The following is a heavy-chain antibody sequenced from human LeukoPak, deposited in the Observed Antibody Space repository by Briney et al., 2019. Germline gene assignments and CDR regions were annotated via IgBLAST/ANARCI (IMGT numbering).Heavy chain of an antibody. D-gene: IGHD2-15*01. V-gene: IGHV5-51*01. CDR1: GYSFTSYW. CDR3: ARPTSSCSGGSCYSGFDY. Sequence: GESLKISCKGSGYSFTSYWIGLVRQMPGKGLEWMGIIYPGDSDTRYSPSFQGQVTISADKSISTAYLQWSSLKASDTAIYYCARPTSSCSGGSCYSGFDYWGQGTLVTVSS. CDR2: IYPGDSDT. J-gene: IGHJ4*02.